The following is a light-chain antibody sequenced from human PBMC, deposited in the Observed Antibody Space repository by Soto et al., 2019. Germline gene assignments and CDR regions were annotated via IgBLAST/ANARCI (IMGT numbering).Light chain of an antibody. CDR2: EVT. CDR3: SSYTNINTRACV. V-gene: IGLV2-14*01. J-gene: IGLJ1*01. Sequence: SVLTQPASVSASPGQSITISCTGTSGDIGSYNRVSWCQQHPGKAPKLIIYEVTDRPSGVSNRFSGSKSGDTASLTISGLQAEDEAEYYCSSYTNINTRACVFGTGAKVTVL. CDR1: SGDIGSYNR.